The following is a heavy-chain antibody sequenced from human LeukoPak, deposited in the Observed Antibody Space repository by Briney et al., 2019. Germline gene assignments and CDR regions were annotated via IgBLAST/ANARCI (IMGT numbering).Heavy chain of an antibody. D-gene: IGHD3-9*01. CDR1: GYTFTSYD. V-gene: IGHV1-8*02. CDR3: ARAPHAPYFDWLSHYYMDV. J-gene: IGHJ6*03. CDR2: MNPNSGNT. Sequence: ASVKVSCKASGYTFTSYDINWVRQATGQGLEWMGWMNPNSGNTGYAQKFQGRVTMTTDTSTSTAYMELKSLRSDDTAVYYCARAPHAPYFDWLSHYYMDVWGTGTTVIISS.